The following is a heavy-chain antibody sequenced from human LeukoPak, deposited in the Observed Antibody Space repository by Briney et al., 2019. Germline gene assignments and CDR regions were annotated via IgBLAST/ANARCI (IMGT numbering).Heavy chain of an antibody. CDR3: ARSPFVGGVGATSWYFDL. CDR2: IYTSADI. J-gene: IGHJ2*01. V-gene: IGHV4-4*09. CDR1: GASITSYY. D-gene: IGHD1-26*01. Sequence: SETLSLTCTVSGASITSYYWTWIRQPPGKELEWIGNIYTSADINFNPSLKSRVTISLDASKRRFSLKLNSVSAADTAIYYCARSPFVGGVGATSWYFDLWGRGALVTVSS.